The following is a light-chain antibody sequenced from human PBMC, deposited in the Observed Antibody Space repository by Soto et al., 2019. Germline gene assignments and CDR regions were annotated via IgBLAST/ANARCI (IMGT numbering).Light chain of an antibody. V-gene: IGKV3-20*01. CDR1: QSVSSR. CDR2: GAS. CDR3: QHYGRSPIT. Sequence: IVLTQSPGTLSLSPWERATLSCRASQSVSSRLAWYQHKPGQAPRLLISGASSRATGIPDRFSGSGSATDFTLTISRLEPEDFALYYCQHYGRSPITFGQGTRLEIK. J-gene: IGKJ5*01.